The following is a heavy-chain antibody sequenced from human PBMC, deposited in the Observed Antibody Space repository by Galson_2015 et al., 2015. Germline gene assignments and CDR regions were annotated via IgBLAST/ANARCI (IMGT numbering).Heavy chain of an antibody. CDR1: GGSFSGYY. CDR3: ARGVEAATAPIVDYFDY. CDR2: INHSGGT. Sequence: SETLSLTCTVYGGSFSGYYWSWIRQSPGKGLEWIGEINHSGGTNYNPSLKSRVTISVDTSKKHFSLRLSSVTAADTAAYYCARGVEAATAPIVDYFDYWGQGTQVTVSS. V-gene: IGHV4-34*01. D-gene: IGHD6-13*01. J-gene: IGHJ4*02.